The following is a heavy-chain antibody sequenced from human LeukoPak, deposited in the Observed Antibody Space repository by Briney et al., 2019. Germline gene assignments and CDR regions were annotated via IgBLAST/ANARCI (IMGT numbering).Heavy chain of an antibody. Sequence: PGGSLRLSCAASGFTFSSYDMHWVRHATGKGLEWVSAISSAGDTYYPGSVKGRFTISRENDKKSLYLQMNSLRAGDTAVYYCARGNILTGYEFWGQGTLVAVSS. V-gene: IGHV3-13*04. CDR2: ISSAGDT. CDR1: GFTFSSYD. D-gene: IGHD3-9*01. J-gene: IGHJ4*02. CDR3: ARGNILTGYEF.